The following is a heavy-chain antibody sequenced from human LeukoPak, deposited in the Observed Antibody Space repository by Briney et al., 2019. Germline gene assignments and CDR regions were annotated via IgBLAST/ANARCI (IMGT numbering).Heavy chain of an antibody. V-gene: IGHV3-33*06. CDR2: IWYDGSNE. D-gene: IGHD3-22*01. J-gene: IGHJ4*02. CDR1: GFTFRSYG. CDR3: AKATFYHDISGYHHLAY. Sequence: PGRSLRLSCAASGFTFRSYGMHWVRQAPGTGLEWVAVIWYDGSNEYYADSVKGRFTISRDSSKNTQYLQMNSLRAEDTAAYYCAKATFYHDISGYHHLAYWGQGTLVTLSS.